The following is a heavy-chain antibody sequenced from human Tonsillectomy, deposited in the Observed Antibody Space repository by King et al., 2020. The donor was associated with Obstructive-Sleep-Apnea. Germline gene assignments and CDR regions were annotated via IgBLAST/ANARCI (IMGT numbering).Heavy chain of an antibody. CDR2: ITSSSSHI. CDR3: ARLSNTAEVDF. Sequence: VQLVESGGGLVQPGGSLRLSCAASGFTFSTCAMSWARQAPGKGLEWISYITSSSSHIYYADSVKGRFTISSDNARNSLYLQMNSLRAEDTAVYYCARLSNTAEVDFWGQGTLVTVSS. CDR1: GFTFSTCA. J-gene: IGHJ4*02. V-gene: IGHV3-48*04. D-gene: IGHD5-18*01.